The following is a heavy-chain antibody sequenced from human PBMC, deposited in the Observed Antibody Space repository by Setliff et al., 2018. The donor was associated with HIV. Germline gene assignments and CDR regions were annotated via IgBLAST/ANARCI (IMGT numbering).Heavy chain of an antibody. D-gene: IGHD2-15*01. CDR1: GFTFTTYA. CDR3: GVSGGSSPGY. CDR2: ITGSGGST. Sequence: GSLKISCTASGFTFTTYAMAWVRQAPGKGLEWVSAITGSGGSTYYADSVKGRFTISRDNAKNTHYLQMTSLRPEDTAVYYCGVSGGSSPGYWGQGTLVTVSS. J-gene: IGHJ4*02. V-gene: IGHV3-23*01.